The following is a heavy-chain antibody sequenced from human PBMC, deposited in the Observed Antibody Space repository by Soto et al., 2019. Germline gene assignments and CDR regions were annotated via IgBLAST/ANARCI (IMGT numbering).Heavy chain of an antibody. CDR1: GFSLSTSGVG. CDR3: AHSRYNWNLVWFDP. V-gene: IGHV2-5*02. Sequence: QITLKESGPTLVKPTQTLTLTCTFSGFSLSTSGVGVGWIRQHPGKALEWLALIYWDDDKRYSPSLKSRLTIAKDTSKNQVVLTMTNMDPVDTATYYGAHSRYNWNLVWFDPWGQGTLVTVSS. D-gene: IGHD1-7*01. CDR2: IYWDDDK. J-gene: IGHJ5*02.